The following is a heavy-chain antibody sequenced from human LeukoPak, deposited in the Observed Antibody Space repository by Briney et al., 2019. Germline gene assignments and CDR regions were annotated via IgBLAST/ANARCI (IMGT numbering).Heavy chain of an antibody. CDR2: ISGSGGST. J-gene: IGHJ6*02. Sequence: PGGSLRLSCAASGFISSSYWMSWVRQAPGKGLEWVSAISGSGGSTYYADSVKGRFTISRDNSKTTLYLQMNSLRVEDTAVYYCAKDHRASYYDSGSYIGMDVWGQGTTVTVSS. CDR1: GFISSSYW. V-gene: IGHV3-23*01. CDR3: AKDHRASYYDSGSYIGMDV. D-gene: IGHD3-10*01.